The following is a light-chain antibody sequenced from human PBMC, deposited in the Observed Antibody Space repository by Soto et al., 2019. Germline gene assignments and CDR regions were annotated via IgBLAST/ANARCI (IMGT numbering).Light chain of an antibody. J-gene: IGKJ2*02. Sequence: DIVMTQSPDSLAVSLGERATINCKSSQSVLYSSNNKNYLAGYQQKPGQPPKLLIYWASTRESGVPDRFSGSGSGTDFTLTISSLQAEDVAVYDCQQYYSTPCTFGQGTKLEIK. V-gene: IGKV4-1*01. CDR2: WAS. CDR1: QSVLYSSNNKNY. CDR3: QQYYSTPCT.